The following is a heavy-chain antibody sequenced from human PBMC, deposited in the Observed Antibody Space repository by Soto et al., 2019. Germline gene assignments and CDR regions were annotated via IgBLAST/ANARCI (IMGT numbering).Heavy chain of an antibody. CDR3: ARGIGYGDYLRYYYMDV. V-gene: IGHV1-69*02. CDR1: GGTFSSYT. Sequence: QVQLVQSGAEVKKPGSSVKVSCKASGGTFSSYTISWVRQAPGQGLEWMGRIIPILGIANYAQKFQGRVTITADKSTSTAYMELRSLRSEDTAVYYCARGIGYGDYLRYYYMDVWGKGTTVTVSS. J-gene: IGHJ6*03. D-gene: IGHD4-17*01. CDR2: IIPILGIA.